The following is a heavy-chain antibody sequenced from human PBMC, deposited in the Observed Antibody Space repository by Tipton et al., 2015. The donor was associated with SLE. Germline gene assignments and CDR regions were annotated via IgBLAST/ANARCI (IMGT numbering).Heavy chain of an antibody. V-gene: IGHV1-69*09. Sequence: QLVQSGAEVKKPGSSVKVSCKASGGTFSSYTISWVRQAPGQGLEWMGRIIPILDIANYAQKFQGRVTITADKSTSTAYMELSSLRSEDTAVYYCASLYYYDSSGQRSLFDYWGQGTLVTVSS. D-gene: IGHD3-22*01. CDR3: ASLYYYDSSGQRSLFDY. CDR2: IIPILDIA. CDR1: GGTFSSYT. J-gene: IGHJ4*02.